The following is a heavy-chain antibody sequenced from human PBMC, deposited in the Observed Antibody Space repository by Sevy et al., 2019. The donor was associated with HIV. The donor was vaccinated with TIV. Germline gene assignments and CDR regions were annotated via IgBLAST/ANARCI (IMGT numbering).Heavy chain of an antibody. V-gene: IGHV3-23*01. CDR2: ISGSGGST. J-gene: IGHJ4*02. Sequence: GGSVRLSCAASGFTFSSYAMSWVRQAPGKGLEWVSAISGSGGSTYYADSVKGRFTISRDNSKNTLYLQMNSLRAEDTAVYYCAKESGGDRGRGVVPAAMRYFDYWGQGTLVTVSS. CDR3: AKESGGDRGRGVVPAAMRYFDY. CDR1: GFTFSSYA. D-gene: IGHD2-2*01.